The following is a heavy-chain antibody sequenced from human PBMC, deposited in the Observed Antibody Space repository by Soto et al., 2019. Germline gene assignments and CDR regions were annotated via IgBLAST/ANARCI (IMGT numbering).Heavy chain of an antibody. J-gene: IGHJ6*02. V-gene: IGHV1-18*01. CDR1: GYTFSNYG. CDR2: ISGYNGNT. D-gene: IGHD3-10*01. CDR3: SRFIMVGGWFDPNYYHGMDV. Sequence: QVQLVQSGAEVKKPGASVTVSCKTSGYTFSNYGINWERQAPGQGLEWMGWISGYNGNTNYAQTVQGRVTITTDTSTGTVYMELMSLKSGDTAIYYCSRFIMVGGWFDPNYYHGMDVWGQRTTVTVFS.